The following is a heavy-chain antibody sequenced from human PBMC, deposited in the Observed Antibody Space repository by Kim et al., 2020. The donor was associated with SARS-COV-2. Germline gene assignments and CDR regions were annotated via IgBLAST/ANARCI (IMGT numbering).Heavy chain of an antibody. Sequence: SVKVSCKASGFTFTSSAVQWVRQARGQRLEWIGWIVVGSGNTNYAQKFQERVTITRDMSTSTAYMELSSLRSEDTAVYYCAANFGVGIAYYYYYGMDVWGQGTTVTVSS. CDR3: AANFGVGIAYYYYYGMDV. D-gene: IGHD3-3*01. CDR2: IVVGSGNT. J-gene: IGHJ6*02. CDR1: GFTFTSSA. V-gene: IGHV1-58*01.